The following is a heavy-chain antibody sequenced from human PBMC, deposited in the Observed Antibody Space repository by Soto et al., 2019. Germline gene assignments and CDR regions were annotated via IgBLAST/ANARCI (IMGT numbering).Heavy chain of an antibody. V-gene: IGHV3-13*01. D-gene: IGHD3-9*01. Sequence: EVQLVESGGGLVQPGGSLRLSCAASGFTLSSYDIHWVRQATGEGLAWVSGIGSGGDTHYADSVKGRFIISREDGKNSLYLQMNNLRVGDTGVYYCTRKTPPTGMEVWGQGATVTVSS. J-gene: IGHJ6*02. CDR1: GFTLSSYD. CDR2: IGSGGDT. CDR3: TRKTPPTGMEV.